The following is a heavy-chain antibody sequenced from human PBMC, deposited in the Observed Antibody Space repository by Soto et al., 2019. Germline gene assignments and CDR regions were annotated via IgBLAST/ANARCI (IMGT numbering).Heavy chain of an antibody. CDR2: IKQDGNEK. CDR3: AIGHLLGK. D-gene: IGHD1-1*01. CDR1: GFTFSDYL. Sequence: EVQLVDSGGALVQPGESLRLSCAASGFTFSDYLMTWVRQAPVKGLELVATIKQDGNEKYYVDSVTGRFTISRDNAKTSLYLQLNALSAEDTAVYYWAIGHLLGKWGQGTLVTVAS. V-gene: IGHV3-7*01. J-gene: IGHJ4*02.